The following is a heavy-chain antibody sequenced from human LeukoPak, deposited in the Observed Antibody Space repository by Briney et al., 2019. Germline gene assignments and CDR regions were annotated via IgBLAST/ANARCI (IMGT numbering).Heavy chain of an antibody. CDR1: GYTFTSYY. D-gene: IGHD3-22*01. J-gene: IGHJ4*02. V-gene: IGHV1-46*01. CDR2: INPSGGST. CDR3: ARGRYDSSVGRYSSGYRALDY. Sequence: ASVKVSCKASGYTFTSYYMHWVRQAPGQGLEWMGIINPSGGSTSYAQKFQGRVTMTRDTSTSTVYMELSSLRSEDTAVYYCARGRYDSSVGRYSSGYRALDYWGQGTLVTVSS.